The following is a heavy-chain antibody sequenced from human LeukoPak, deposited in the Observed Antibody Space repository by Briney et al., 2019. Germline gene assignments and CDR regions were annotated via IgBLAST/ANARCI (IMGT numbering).Heavy chain of an antibody. CDR3: ARHGSNNYYYMDV. J-gene: IGHJ6*03. Sequence: GESPKISCKGSGYSFTSYWIGWVRQMPGKGLEWMGIIYPGDSDTRYSPSFQGQVTISADKSISTAYLQWSSLKASDTAMYYCARHGSNNYYYMDVWGKGTTVTVSS. V-gene: IGHV5-51*01. D-gene: IGHD2-8*01. CDR2: IYPGDSDT. CDR1: GYSFTSYW.